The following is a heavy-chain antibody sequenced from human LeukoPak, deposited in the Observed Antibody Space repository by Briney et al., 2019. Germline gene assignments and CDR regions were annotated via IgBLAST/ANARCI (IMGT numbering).Heavy chain of an antibody. V-gene: IGHV5-51*01. J-gene: IGHJ4*02. CDR3: ARAASMTTGPWFDY. CDR2: IYPGDSDT. CDR1: GYRFTTYW. Sequence: GEPLKISCKGSGYRFTTYWISWVRQMPGKGLEWMGIIYPGDSDTRYSPSFQGQVTISADESISTAYLQWSSLKASDTAMYYCARAASMTTGPWFDYWGQGTLVTVSS. D-gene: IGHD4-17*01.